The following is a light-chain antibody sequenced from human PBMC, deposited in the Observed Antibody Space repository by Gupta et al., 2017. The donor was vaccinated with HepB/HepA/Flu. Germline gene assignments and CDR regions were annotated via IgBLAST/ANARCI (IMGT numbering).Light chain of an antibody. V-gene: IGKV3-11*01. J-gene: IGKJ1*01. CDR1: QSVSSY. CDR2: DAS. Sequence: DIVLTQSPATLSLSPGERATLSCRASQSVSSYLAWYQQKPGQAPRLLIYDASNRATGIPARFSGSGSGTDFTLTISSLEPEDFAVYYCQQRSNWPRRTFGQGTKVEIK. CDR3: QQRSNWPRRT.